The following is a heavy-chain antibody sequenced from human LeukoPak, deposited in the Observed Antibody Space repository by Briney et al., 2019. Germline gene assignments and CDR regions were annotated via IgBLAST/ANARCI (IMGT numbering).Heavy chain of an antibody. CDR2: IRYDGSNK. Sequence: GGSLRLSCAASGFTFSSYGMHWVRQAPGKGLEWVAFIRYDGSNKYYADSVKGRFTISRDNSKNTLYLQMNSLRAEDTAVYYCAKDIPLYYYDSSGYLGYCGQGTLVTVSS. V-gene: IGHV3-30*02. CDR1: GFTFSSYG. J-gene: IGHJ4*02. CDR3: AKDIPLYYYDSSGYLGY. D-gene: IGHD3-22*01.